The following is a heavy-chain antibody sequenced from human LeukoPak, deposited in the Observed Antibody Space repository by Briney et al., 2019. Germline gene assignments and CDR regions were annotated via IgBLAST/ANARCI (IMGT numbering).Heavy chain of an antibody. Sequence: SVKVSCKASGGTFSSYAISWVRQAPGQGLEWMGGIIPIFGTANYAQKFLGRVTITADESTSTAYMELSSLRSEDTAVYYCARVPRNLAVAGTDDYWGQGTLVTVSS. J-gene: IGHJ4*02. CDR2: IIPIFGTA. D-gene: IGHD6-19*01. CDR3: ARVPRNLAVAGTDDY. V-gene: IGHV1-69*13. CDR1: GGTFSSYA.